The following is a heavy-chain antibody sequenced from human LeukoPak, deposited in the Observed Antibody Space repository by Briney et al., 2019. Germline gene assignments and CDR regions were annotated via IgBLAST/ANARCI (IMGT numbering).Heavy chain of an antibody. CDR2: ISYDGSNK. CDR1: GFTFSSYA. V-gene: IGHV3-30*04. J-gene: IGHJ4*02. D-gene: IGHD2-2*01. CDR3: ARGGDIVVVPAAIVLDY. Sequence: GRSLRLSCAASGFTFSSYAMHWVRQAPGKGLEWGAVISYDGSNKYYADSVKGRFTISRDNSKNTLYLQMNSLRAEDTAVYYCARGGDIVVVPAAIVLDYWGQGTLVTVSS.